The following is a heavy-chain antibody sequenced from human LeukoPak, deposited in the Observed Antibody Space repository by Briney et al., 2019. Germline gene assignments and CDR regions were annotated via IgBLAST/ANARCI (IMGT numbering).Heavy chain of an antibody. V-gene: IGHV1-18*01. CDR2: ISAYNGNT. D-gene: IGHD3-9*01. CDR3: ARDGNGKRDWSLENPHWFDP. CDR1: GYTFTSYG. Sequence: ASVKVSCKASGYTFTSYGISWVRQASGQRLEWMGWISAYNGNTNYAQKLQGRVTMTTDTSTSTAYMELRSLRSDDTAVYYCARDGNGKRDWSLENPHWFDPWGQGTLVTVSS. J-gene: IGHJ5*02.